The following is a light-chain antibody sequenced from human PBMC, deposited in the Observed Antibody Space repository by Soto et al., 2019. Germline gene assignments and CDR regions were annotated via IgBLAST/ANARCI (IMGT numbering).Light chain of an antibody. J-gene: IGLJ1*01. CDR2: EVS. CDR1: SSDVGGYNY. V-gene: IGLV2-14*01. CDR3: SSFTRSNTFV. Sequence: QSVLTQPASVSGSPGQSITISCTGTSSDVGGYNYVSWYQQHPGKAPKLMVYEVSNRPSGASNRFSGSKSGNTASLTISGLQAEDEADYYCSSFTRSNTFVFGAGTKLTVL.